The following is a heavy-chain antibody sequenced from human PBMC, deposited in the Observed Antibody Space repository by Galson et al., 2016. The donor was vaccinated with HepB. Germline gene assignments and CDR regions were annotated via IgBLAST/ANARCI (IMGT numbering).Heavy chain of an antibody. CDR1: GFTFSIYS. CDR2: ITISSRHT. J-gene: IGHJ4*02. CDR3: ARNSRQYSSSWYELDY. V-gene: IGHV3-21*01. Sequence: SLRLSCAASGFTFSIYSMNWVRQAPGKGLEWVSSITISSRHTYYADSVKGRFIISRDNAKNSLYLQMNSLRAEDTAVYYCARNSRQYSSSWYELDYWGQGTLVTVSS. D-gene: IGHD6-13*01.